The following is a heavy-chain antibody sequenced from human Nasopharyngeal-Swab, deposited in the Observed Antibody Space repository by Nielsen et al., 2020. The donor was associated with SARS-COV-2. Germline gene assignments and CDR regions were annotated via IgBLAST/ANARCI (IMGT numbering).Heavy chain of an antibody. CDR3: ARGGIAAAGDYFDY. CDR1: GGSISSSSYY. V-gene: IGHV4-39*07. Sequence: SETLSLTCTVSGGSISSSSYYWGWIRQPPGKGLEWIGSIYYSGSTYYNPFLKSRVTISVDTSKNQFSLKLSSVTAADTAVYYCARGGIAAAGDYFDYWGQGTLVTVSS. D-gene: IGHD6-13*01. J-gene: IGHJ4*02. CDR2: IYYSGST.